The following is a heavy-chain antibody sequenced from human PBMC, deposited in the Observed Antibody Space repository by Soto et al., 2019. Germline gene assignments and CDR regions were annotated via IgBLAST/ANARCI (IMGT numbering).Heavy chain of an antibody. CDR3: ARAATGDILTGRAQGWFDP. V-gene: IGHV3-33*01. CDR2: IWYDGSNK. J-gene: IGHJ5*02. D-gene: IGHD3-9*01. Sequence: QVQLVESGGGVVEPGRSLRLSCAASGFTFSSYGMHWVRQAPGKGLEWVAVIWYDGSNKYYADSVKGRFTISRDNSKNTLYLQMNSLRAEDTAVYYCARAATGDILTGRAQGWFDPWGQGTLVTVSS. CDR1: GFTFSSYG.